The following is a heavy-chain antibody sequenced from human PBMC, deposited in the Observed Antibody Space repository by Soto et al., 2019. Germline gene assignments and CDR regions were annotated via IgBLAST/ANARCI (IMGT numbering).Heavy chain of an antibody. CDR1: GGSISSSSYY. CDR3: ARHLWQQLVQNWFDP. V-gene: IGHV4-39*01. D-gene: IGHD6-13*01. CDR2: IYYSGST. Sequence: QLQLQESGPGLVKPSETLSLTCTVSGGSISSSSYYWGWIRQPPGKGLEWIGSIYYSGSTYYNPSLKRRVTISVDTSKNQFSLKLSSVTAADTAVYYCARHLWQQLVQNWFDPWGQGTLVTVFS. J-gene: IGHJ5*02.